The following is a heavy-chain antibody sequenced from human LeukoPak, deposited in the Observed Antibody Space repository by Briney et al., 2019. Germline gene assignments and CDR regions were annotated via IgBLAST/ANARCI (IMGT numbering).Heavy chain of an antibody. J-gene: IGHJ4*02. CDR1: GYSFTSYW. CDR3: ASSLWFGELLTGAFDY. D-gene: IGHD3-10*01. V-gene: IGHV5-51*01. CDR2: IYPGDSDT. Sequence: GESLKISCKGSGYSFTSYWIGWVRQMPGKGLEWMGIIYPGDSDTRYSPSFQGQVTISADKSISTAYLQWSSLKASDTAVYYCASSLWFGELLTGAFDYWGQGTLVTVSS.